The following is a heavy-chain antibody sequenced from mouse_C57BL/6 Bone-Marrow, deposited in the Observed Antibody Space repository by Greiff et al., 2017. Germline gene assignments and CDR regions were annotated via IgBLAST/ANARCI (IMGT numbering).Heavy chain of an antibody. D-gene: IGHD1-1*01. Sequence: QVQLQQSGAELMKPGASVKLSCKATGYTFTGYWIEWVKQRPGHGLEWIGEILPGSGSTNYNEKFKGKATFTADTSSNTAYMQLSSLTTEDSAIYYCARPGPSTVVAEDYFDYWGQGTTLTVSS. CDR3: ARPGPSTVVAEDYFDY. V-gene: IGHV1-9*01. CDR1: GYTFTGYW. CDR2: ILPGSGST. J-gene: IGHJ2*01.